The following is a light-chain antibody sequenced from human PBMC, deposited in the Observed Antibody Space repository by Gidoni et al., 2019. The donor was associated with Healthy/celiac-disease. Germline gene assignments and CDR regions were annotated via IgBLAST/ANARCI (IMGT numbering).Light chain of an antibody. CDR2: AAS. CDR1: QSISSY. CDR3: QQCYSTPWT. V-gene: IGKV1-39*01. J-gene: IGKJ1*01. Sequence: DIQMTQTPSSLSSSVGDRVTITCRASQSISSYLYWYQQKPGKAPKLLIYAASCLQSGVPSRFSGSCSGTDFTLTISRLPAEDFATYYCQQCYSTPWTFGQGTKVEIK.